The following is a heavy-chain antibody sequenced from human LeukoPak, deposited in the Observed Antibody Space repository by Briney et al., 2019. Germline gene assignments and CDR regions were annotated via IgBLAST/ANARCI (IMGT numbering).Heavy chain of an antibody. Sequence: ASVTVSCKGSLCTHTSYYMHWVGQAPGQGLEWMGIINSSCCSTSYAQKFQGRFTMTRDMSTSTVYMELNSLRSEDTAVYYCARDERVASHYDFWSGYSAPGFDYRGQGTLVTVSS. CDR2: INSSCCST. D-gene: IGHD3-3*01. J-gene: IGHJ4*02. V-gene: IGHV1-46*01. CDR3: ARDERVASHYDFWSGYSAPGFDY. CDR1: LCTHTSYY.